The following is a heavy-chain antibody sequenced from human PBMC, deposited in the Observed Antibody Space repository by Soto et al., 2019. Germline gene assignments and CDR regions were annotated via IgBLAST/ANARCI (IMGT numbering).Heavy chain of an antibody. V-gene: IGHV1-18*01. Sequence: QVQLVQSGAEVKKAGASVKVSCKASGYTFASYAISWMRQAPGHGREWMGWISAYNGNTNYAQKLQGRVTMTTGTPTSTADMDLRSLRSDDTAGYYCARDPPPPDYWGQGTLVTVSS. J-gene: IGHJ4*02. CDR1: GYTFASYA. CDR2: ISAYNGNT. CDR3: ARDPPPPDY.